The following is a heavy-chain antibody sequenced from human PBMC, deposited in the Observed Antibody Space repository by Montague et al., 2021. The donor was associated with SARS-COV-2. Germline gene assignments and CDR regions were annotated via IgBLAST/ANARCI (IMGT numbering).Heavy chain of an antibody. D-gene: IGHD3-10*01. CDR1: GGFISSSSYH. J-gene: IGHJ5*02. Sequence: SETLSLTCIVSGGFISSSSYHWGWIRQPPGKGLEWIGTIYYSGSTYYNPSLKSRVTISVDTSKNQFSLKLNSVTAADTAVYYCARLVWFGELSSENWFDPWGQGTLVTVSS. CDR2: IYYSGST. V-gene: IGHV4-39*01. CDR3: ARLVWFGELSSENWFDP.